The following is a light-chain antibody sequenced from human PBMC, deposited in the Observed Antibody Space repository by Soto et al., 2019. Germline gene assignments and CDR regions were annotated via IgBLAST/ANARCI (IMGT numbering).Light chain of an antibody. J-gene: IGKJ5*01. Sequence: DIQMTQSPSSLSASVVDTVTISCRASQSISSYLNWYQQKPGKAPERLIYAASTLQSGLPSRFSGSGSGTDFTLTIISLQTEDFATYYCQQSFSVPITFGQGTRLEIK. CDR2: AAS. CDR1: QSISSY. V-gene: IGKV1-39*01. CDR3: QQSFSVPIT.